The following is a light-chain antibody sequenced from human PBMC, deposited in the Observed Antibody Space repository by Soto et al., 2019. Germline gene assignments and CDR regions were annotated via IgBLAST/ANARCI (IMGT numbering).Light chain of an antibody. CDR2: RNN. CDR3: AAWDDSLSGVV. J-gene: IGLJ2*01. Sequence: QSVLTQPPSASATPGQTVTISCSGSISNIGSNYVYWYQHLPGTAPKLLISRNNQRPSGVPDRFFGSKSGTSASLAISGLRSEDDVDYYCAAWDDSLSGVVFGGGTKLTVL. V-gene: IGLV1-47*01. CDR1: ISNIGSNY.